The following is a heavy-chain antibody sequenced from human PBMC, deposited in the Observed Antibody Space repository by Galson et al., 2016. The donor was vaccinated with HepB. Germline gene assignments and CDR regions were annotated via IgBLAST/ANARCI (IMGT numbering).Heavy chain of an antibody. CDR3: ARRVEGAFDF. CDR2: MNSGATSI. D-gene: IGHD5-24*01. Sequence: SLRLSCAASGFNFRDFSMGWVRQAPGKGLECVAAMNSGATSIYHANSVRGRFSVSRDDSKSTLNLQMDSLRVEDTVIYYCARRVEGAFDFWGQGTMVTVSP. CDR1: GFNFRDFS. J-gene: IGHJ3*01. V-gene: IGHV3-23*01.